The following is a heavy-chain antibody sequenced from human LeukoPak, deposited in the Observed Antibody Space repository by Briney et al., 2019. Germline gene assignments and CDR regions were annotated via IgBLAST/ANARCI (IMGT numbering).Heavy chain of an antibody. D-gene: IGHD3-10*01. V-gene: IGHV4-39*01. CDR2: INYSGST. Sequence: SETLSLTCTVSGGSISSGSYYWSWIRQPAGKGLEWIGSINYSGSTYYNPSLKSRVTISVDTSKNQFSLKLSSVTAADTAVYYCARTYGLTVFYWGQGTVVTVSS. CDR1: GGSISSGSYY. CDR3: ARTYGLTVFY. J-gene: IGHJ4*02.